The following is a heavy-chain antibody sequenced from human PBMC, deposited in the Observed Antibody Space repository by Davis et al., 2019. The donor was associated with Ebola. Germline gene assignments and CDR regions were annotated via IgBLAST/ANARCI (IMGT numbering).Heavy chain of an antibody. D-gene: IGHD1-1*01. V-gene: IGHV1-8*01. J-gene: IGHJ6*02. CDR2: MNPNSGDT. CDR1: VYTFSNSP. Sequence: AASVTVSCQASVYTFSNSPLHWVRQAPGQGLEWLGWMNPNSGDTGYAHKFQGRSTMTRNTSISTVYMELSSLRSEETAVYYCAREGTGDGFIYYYCMEVWGQGTTVTVSS. CDR3: AREGTGDGFIYYYCMEV.